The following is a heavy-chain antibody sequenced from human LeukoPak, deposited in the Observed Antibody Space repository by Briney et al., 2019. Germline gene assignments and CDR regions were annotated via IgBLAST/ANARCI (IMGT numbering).Heavy chain of an antibody. J-gene: IGHJ5*02. CDR1: GGTFSSYA. CDR2: IIPIFGTA. Sequence: ASVKVSCKASGGTFSSYAISWVRQAPGQGLEWMGGIIPIFGTANYAQKFQGRVTITADESTSTAYMELSRLRSDDTAVYYCARDRGIVVVPAAMTHNWFDPWGQGTLVTVSS. D-gene: IGHD2-2*01. V-gene: IGHV1-69*13. CDR3: ARDRGIVVVPAAMTHNWFDP.